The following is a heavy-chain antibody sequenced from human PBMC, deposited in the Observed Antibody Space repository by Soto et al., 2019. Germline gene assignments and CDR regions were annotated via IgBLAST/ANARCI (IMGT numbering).Heavy chain of an antibody. D-gene: IGHD7-27*01. Sequence: EEQLVESGGGLVQPGGSLRLSCAASGFTFSSYWMHWVRQAPGKGLVWVSRINSDGSSTSYADSVKGRFTISRDNAKNTLYLQMNSLRAEDTAVYYCARATNWENWYFDLWGRGTLVTVSS. CDR3: ARATNWENWYFDL. CDR2: INSDGSST. V-gene: IGHV3-74*01. J-gene: IGHJ2*01. CDR1: GFTFSSYW.